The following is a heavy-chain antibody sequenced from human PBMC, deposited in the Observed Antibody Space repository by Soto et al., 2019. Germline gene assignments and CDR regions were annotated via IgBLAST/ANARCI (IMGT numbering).Heavy chain of an antibody. CDR2: ISGSGGST. V-gene: IGHV3-23*01. J-gene: IGHJ6*03. CDR3: AKGAVVVAARPPPTKKYYYYYMDV. Sequence: GGSLRLSCAASGFTFSSYAMSWVRQAPGKGLEWVSAISGSGGSTYYADSVKGRFTISRDSSKNTLYLQMNSLRAEDTAVYYCAKGAVVVAARPPPTKKYYYYYMDVWGKGTTVTVSS. D-gene: IGHD2-15*01. CDR1: GFTFSSYA.